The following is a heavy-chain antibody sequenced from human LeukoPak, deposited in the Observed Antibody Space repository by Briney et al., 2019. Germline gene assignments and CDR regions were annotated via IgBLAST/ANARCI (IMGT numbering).Heavy chain of an antibody. V-gene: IGHV1-24*01. CDR1: GYTLTELS. J-gene: IGHJ4*02. CDR3: ATAYDSSGYCDY. Sequence: GASVKVCCKVSGYTLTELSMHWVRQAPGKGLEWMGGFDPEDGETIYAQKFQGRVTMTEDTSTDTAYMELSSLRSEDTAVYYCATAYDSSGYCDYWGQGTLVIVSS. CDR2: FDPEDGET. D-gene: IGHD3-22*01.